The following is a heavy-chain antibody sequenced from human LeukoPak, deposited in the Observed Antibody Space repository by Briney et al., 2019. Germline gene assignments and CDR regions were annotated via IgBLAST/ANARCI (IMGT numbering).Heavy chain of an antibody. J-gene: IGHJ4*02. D-gene: IGHD3-10*01. Sequence: PGGSLRLSCAASGFTFSRCALSWVRQAPGKGLEGVSTVSVNGGTTYYADSVKGRFTISRDNSKNTLYLQMNSLRAEDAAVYFCAKELHGSGNYAFDYWGQGTLVTVSS. V-gene: IGHV3-23*01. CDR2: VSVNGGTT. CDR1: GFTFSRCA. CDR3: AKELHGSGNYAFDY.